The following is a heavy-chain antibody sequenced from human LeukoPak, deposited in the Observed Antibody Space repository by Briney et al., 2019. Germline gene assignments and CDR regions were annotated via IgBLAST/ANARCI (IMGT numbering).Heavy chain of an antibody. Sequence: GGSLRLSCAASGFTFSNNAMHWVRQAPGKGLEWVSAINGGGSGTFYADSVKGRFTISRDNSKNTLYLQMNSLRAEDTAVYYCAKLGRLTGYSAAAAFDIWGQGTMVTVSS. CDR1: GFTFSNNA. D-gene: IGHD3-9*01. CDR2: INGGGSGT. J-gene: IGHJ3*02. CDR3: AKLGRLTGYSAAAAFDI. V-gene: IGHV3-23*01.